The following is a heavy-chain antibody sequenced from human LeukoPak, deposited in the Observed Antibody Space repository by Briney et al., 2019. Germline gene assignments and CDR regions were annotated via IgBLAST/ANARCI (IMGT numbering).Heavy chain of an antibody. D-gene: IGHD4/OR15-4a*01. V-gene: IGHV3-53*01. CDR1: GFTVSSNS. J-gene: IGHJ4*02. Sequence: GGSLRLSCTVSGFTVSSNSMSWVRQAPGKGLEWVSFIYSDNTHYSDSVEGRFTISRDNSKNTLYLQMNSLRAEDTAVYYCARRAGAYSHPYDYWGQGTLVTVSS. CDR2: IYSDNT. CDR3: ARRAGAYSHPYDY.